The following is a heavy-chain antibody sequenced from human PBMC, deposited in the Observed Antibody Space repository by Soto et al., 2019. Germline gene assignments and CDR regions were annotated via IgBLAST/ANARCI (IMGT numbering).Heavy chain of an antibody. CDR2: IYPGDSDT. J-gene: IGHJ4*02. V-gene: IGHV5-51*01. D-gene: IGHD3-22*01. CDR1: GYSFTSYW. CDR3: ARHPPTYYYDSSGYYYFDY. Sequence: RGESLKISCKGSGYSFTSYWIGWVRQMPGKGLEWMGIIYPGDSDTRYSPSFQGQVTISADKSISTAYLQWSSLKASDTAMYYCARHPPTYYYDSSGYYYFDYWGQGTLVTVSS.